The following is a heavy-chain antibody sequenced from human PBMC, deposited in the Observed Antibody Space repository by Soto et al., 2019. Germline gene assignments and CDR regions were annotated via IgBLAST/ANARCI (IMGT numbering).Heavy chain of an antibody. CDR3: ARTDFSYDFWSGPNYYYYYMDV. D-gene: IGHD3-3*01. CDR1: GGSISSGCYY. Sequence: SETLSLTCPVSGGSISSGCYYWSWIRQHPGKGLEWIGYIYYSGSTNYNPSLKSRVTISVDTSKNQFSLKLSSVTAADTAVYYCARTDFSYDFWSGPNYYYYYMDVWGKGTTVTVSS. V-gene: IGHV4-61*01. J-gene: IGHJ6*03. CDR2: IYYSGST.